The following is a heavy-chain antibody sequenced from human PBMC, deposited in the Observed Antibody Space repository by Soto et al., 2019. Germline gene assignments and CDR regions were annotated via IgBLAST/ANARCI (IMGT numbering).Heavy chain of an antibody. CDR1: GFTFSSYA. CDR3: ARPPPQPGSSLEYYFDY. J-gene: IGHJ4*02. D-gene: IGHD3-10*01. Sequence: QVQLVESGGGVVQPGRSLRLSCAASGFTFSSYAMHWVRQAPGKGLEWVAVISYDGSNKYYADSVKGRFTISRDNSKNTLYLHMNSLRADDTAVYYCARPPPQPGSSLEYYFDYWGQGTLVTVSS. CDR2: ISYDGSNK. V-gene: IGHV3-30-3*01.